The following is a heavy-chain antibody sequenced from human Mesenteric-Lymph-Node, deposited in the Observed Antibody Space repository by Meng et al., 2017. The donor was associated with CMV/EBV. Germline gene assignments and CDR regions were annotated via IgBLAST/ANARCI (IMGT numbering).Heavy chain of an antibody. CDR1: GYTFTDFY. V-gene: IGHV1-69-2*01. CDR3: WRQLDP. CDR2: IDPEDNQI. J-gene: IGHJ5*02. D-gene: IGHD3-3*01. Sequence: EVQLVQSGAEVKQPGATVKLSCTVSGYTFTDFYIHWVQQAPGKGLEWVGLIDPEDNQIIYAEKFQGRVTISADTSIDTVYMELSRLRYDDTAVYYCWRQLDPWGQGTLVTVSS.